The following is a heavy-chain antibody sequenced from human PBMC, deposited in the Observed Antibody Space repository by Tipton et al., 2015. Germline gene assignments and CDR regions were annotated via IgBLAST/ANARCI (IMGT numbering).Heavy chain of an antibody. V-gene: IGHV4-30-4*08. CDR1: GGSVSSGDYY. J-gene: IGHJ5*02. CDR2: IYYSGST. CDR3: ARGTYGSNFYSWLDP. Sequence: TLSLTCTVSGGSVSSGDYYWYWIRQHPGKGLEWIGYIYYSGSTYYNPSLKSRLTISLDTSKNHFSLKLTSVTAADTAVYYCARGTYGSNFYSWLDPWGQGILVTVSS. D-gene: IGHD6-13*01.